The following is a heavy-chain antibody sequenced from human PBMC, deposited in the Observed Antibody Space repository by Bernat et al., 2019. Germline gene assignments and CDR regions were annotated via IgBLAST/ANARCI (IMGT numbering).Heavy chain of an antibody. CDR1: GGSISSSSYY. V-gene: IGHV4-39*01. D-gene: IGHD3-9*01. CDR2: IYYSGST. J-gene: IGHJ4*02. Sequence: QLQLQESGPGLVKPSETLSLTCTVSGGSISSSSYYWGWIRQPPGKGLEWIGSIYYSGSTYYNPSLKSRVTISVDTSKYQFSLKLSSVTAADTAVYYCARRMAYYDILTGYSPGYFDYWGQGTLVTVSS. CDR3: ARRMAYYDILTGYSPGYFDY.